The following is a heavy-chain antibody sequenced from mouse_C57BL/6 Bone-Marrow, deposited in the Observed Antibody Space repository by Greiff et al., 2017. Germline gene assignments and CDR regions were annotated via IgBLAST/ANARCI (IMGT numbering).Heavy chain of an antibody. CDR2: ISDGGSYT. CDR1: GFTFSSYA. D-gene: IGHD2-4*01. CDR3: ARGSYEYDEGFDY. J-gene: IGHJ2*01. V-gene: IGHV5-4*03. Sequence: EVKLVESGGGLVKPGGSLKLSCAASGFTFSSYAMSWVRQTPEKRLEWVATISDGGSYTYYPDNVKGRFTISRDNAKNNLYLQISHLKSEDTAMYYCARGSYEYDEGFDYWGQGTTLTVSS.